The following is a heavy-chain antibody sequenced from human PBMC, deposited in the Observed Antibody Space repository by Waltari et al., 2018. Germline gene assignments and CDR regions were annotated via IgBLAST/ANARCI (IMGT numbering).Heavy chain of an antibody. D-gene: IGHD2-2*01. Sequence: EVQLLESGGGLVQPGGSLRLSCAASGFTFSSYAMSWVRQAPGKGLEWVSVIYSGGSTYYADSVKGRFTISRDNSKNTLYLQMNSLRAEDTAVYYCARSSSTEFDSWGQGTLVTVSS. CDR1: GFTFSSYA. J-gene: IGHJ4*02. CDR3: ARSSSTEFDS. CDR2: IYSGGST. V-gene: IGHV3-23*03.